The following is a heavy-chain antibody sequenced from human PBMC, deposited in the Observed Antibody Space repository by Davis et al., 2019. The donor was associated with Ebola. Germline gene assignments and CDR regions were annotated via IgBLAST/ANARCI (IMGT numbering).Heavy chain of an antibody. Sequence: PSETLSLTCAASGFTFSNYAMHWVRQAPDKGLEWVSVISYDGSNKYYADSVKGRFTISRDNSKNTLYLQMNSLRTEDTAVYYCARDPTTTVTTSTFDYWGQGTLVTVSS. D-gene: IGHD4-17*01. CDR1: GFTFSNYA. J-gene: IGHJ4*02. V-gene: IGHV3-30-3*01. CDR2: ISYDGSNK. CDR3: ARDPTTTVTTSTFDY.